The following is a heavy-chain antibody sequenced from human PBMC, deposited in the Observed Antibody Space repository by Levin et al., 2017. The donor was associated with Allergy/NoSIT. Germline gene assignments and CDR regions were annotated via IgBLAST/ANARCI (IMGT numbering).Heavy chain of an antibody. D-gene: IGHD6-13*01. Sequence: ASETLSLTCTVSGGSISNSGYYWGWIRQPPGKGLEWIGNIYYSGSTYYNPSLKSRVTISVDTSKNQFSLKLGSVTAADTAVYYCARASSSWPHVNFDYWGRGTLVTVSS. CDR3: ARASSSWPHVNFDY. CDR1: GGSISNSGYY. CDR2: IYYSGST. J-gene: IGHJ4*02. V-gene: IGHV4-39*07.